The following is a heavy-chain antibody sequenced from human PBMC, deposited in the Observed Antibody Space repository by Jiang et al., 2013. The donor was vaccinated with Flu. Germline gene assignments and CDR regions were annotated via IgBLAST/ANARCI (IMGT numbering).Heavy chain of an antibody. CDR2: ISGSGGST. D-gene: IGHD3-22*01. CDR1: GFTFSSYA. J-gene: IGHJ4*02. Sequence: QLLESGGGLVQPGGSLRLSCAASGFTFSSYAMSWVRQAPGKGLEWVSAISGSGGSTYYADSVKGRFTISRDNSKNTLYLQMNSLRAEDTAVYYCAKAGGSYYYDTSGYQDYWGQGTLVTVSS. CDR3: AKAGGSYYYDTSGYQDY. V-gene: IGHV3-23*01.